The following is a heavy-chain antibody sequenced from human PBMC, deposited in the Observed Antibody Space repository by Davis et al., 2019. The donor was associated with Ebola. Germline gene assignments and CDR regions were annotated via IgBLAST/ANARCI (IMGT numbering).Heavy chain of an antibody. Sequence: PGGSLRLSCAASGFTFSNSWMSWVRQAPGKGLEWVANINQNGNLKSYADSVKGRLTISRDNAENSLYLQLNDLRADDTAMYYCTSDRQSRRVYLCDYWGQGTLVTVSS. V-gene: IGHV3-7*01. CDR1: GFTFSNSW. CDR3: TSDRQSRRVYLCDY. CDR2: INQNGNLK. J-gene: IGHJ4*02. D-gene: IGHD5/OR15-5a*01.